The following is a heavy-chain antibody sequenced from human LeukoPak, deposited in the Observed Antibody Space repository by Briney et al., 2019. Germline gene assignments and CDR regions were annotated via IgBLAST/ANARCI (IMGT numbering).Heavy chain of an antibody. Sequence: PSETLSLTCIVSGGSVSSANYYWSWIRQPPGKGLEWIAYMYYSGTTNYNPSLKSRVTISVDTSKNQFSLKLSSVTAADTAIYYCARVDWLAAGRFDPWGQGTLVTVSS. V-gene: IGHV4-61*01. CDR2: MYYSGTT. D-gene: IGHD3/OR15-3a*01. CDR3: ARVDWLAAGRFDP. CDR1: GGSVSSANYY. J-gene: IGHJ5*02.